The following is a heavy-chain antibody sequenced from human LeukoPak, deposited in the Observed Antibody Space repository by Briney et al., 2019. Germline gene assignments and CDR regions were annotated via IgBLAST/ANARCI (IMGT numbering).Heavy chain of an antibody. CDR3: ARGLPADLVDYFDY. Sequence: SETLSLTCAVYGGSFSGYYWSWIRQPPGKGLGWIGEINHSGSTNYNPSLKSRVTISVDTSKNQFSLKLSSVTAADTAVYYCARGLPADLVDYFDYWGQGTLVTVSS. J-gene: IGHJ4*02. CDR2: INHSGST. V-gene: IGHV4-34*01. CDR1: GGSFSGYY. D-gene: IGHD6-6*01.